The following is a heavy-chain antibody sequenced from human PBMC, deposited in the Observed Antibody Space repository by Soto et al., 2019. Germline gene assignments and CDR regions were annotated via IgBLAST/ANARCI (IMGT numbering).Heavy chain of an antibody. V-gene: IGHV1-69*13. CDR1: GGTFSSYA. D-gene: IGHD2-15*01. Sequence: SVKVSCKASGGTFSSYAISWVRQAPGQGLEWMGGIIPIFGTANYAQKFQGRVTITADESTSTAYMELSSLRSEDTAVYYCARDQGRYCSGGSCYAGWGYYYYYGMDVWGQGTTVTVLL. CDR3: ARDQGRYCSGGSCYAGWGYYYYYGMDV. CDR2: IIPIFGTA. J-gene: IGHJ6*02.